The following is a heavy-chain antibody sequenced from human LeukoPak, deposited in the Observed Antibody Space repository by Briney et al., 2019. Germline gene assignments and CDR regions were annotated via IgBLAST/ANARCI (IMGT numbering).Heavy chain of an antibody. CDR2: INWNGGST. V-gene: IGHV3-20*03. J-gene: IGHJ4*02. D-gene: IGHD5-12*01. Sequence: GGALRLSSAASGFTFEEYGMSWVRQAPRKGLEWVSGINWNGGSTGYADSVKGRFTISRDNAKISLYLQMNSLRAEDTALYYCARAGSGYDLWGQGTLVTVSS. CDR3: ARAGSGYDL. CDR1: GFTFEEYG.